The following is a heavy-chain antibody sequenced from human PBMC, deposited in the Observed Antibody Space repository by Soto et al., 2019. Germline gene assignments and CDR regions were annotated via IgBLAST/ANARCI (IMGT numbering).Heavy chain of an antibody. D-gene: IGHD3-9*01. CDR2: ISYDGSNK. J-gene: IGHJ5*02. CDR3: AREAVGYYDILTGYYNWFDP. Sequence: HPGGSLRLSCAASGFTFSSYAMHWVRQAPGKGLEWVAVISYDGSNKYYADSVKGRFTISRDNSKNTLYLQMNSLRAEDTAVYYCAREAVGYYDILTGYYNWFDPWGQGTLVTVS. V-gene: IGHV3-30-3*01. CDR1: GFTFSSYA.